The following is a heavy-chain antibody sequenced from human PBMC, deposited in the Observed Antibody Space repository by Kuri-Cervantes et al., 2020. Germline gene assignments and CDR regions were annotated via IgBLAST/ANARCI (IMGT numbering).Heavy chain of an antibody. CDR2: IYYSGTT. D-gene: IGHD3-22*01. J-gene: IGHJ5*02. V-gene: IGHV4-39*07. CDR3: ARSRDYYDSGVVPWFDP. Sequence: ESLKISCTVSGGSISSSTYFWGWIRQPPGKGLEWIGSIYYSGTTYYNPSLKSRVTISVDTSKNQFSLKLSSVTAADTAVYYCARSRDYYDSGVVPWFDPWGQGTLVTVSS. CDR1: GGSISSSTYF.